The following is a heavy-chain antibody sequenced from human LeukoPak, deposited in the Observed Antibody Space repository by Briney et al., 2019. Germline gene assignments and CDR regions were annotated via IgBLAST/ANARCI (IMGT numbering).Heavy chain of an antibody. CDR3: ARDPTGYSSSWSPASEVASDY. CDR1: GFTFSSYS. V-gene: IGHV3-21*01. Sequence: PGGSLRLSCAASGFTFSSYSMTWVRQAPGKGLEWVSSISSSSSYIYYADSVKGRFTISRDNAKNSLYLQMNSLRAEDTAVYYCARDPTGYSSSWSPASEVASDYWGQGTLVTVSS. J-gene: IGHJ4*02. CDR2: ISSSSSYI. D-gene: IGHD6-13*01.